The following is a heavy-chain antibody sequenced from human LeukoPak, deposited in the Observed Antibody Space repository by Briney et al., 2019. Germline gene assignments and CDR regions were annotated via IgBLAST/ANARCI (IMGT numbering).Heavy chain of an antibody. CDR2: IYYSGST. CDR3: ARTGYSSSWYWFDP. Sequence: PSETLSLTCAVYGGSISSGGYYWSWIRQHPGKGLEWIGYIYYSGSTYYNPSLKSRVTISVDTSKNQFSLKLSSVTAADTAVYYCARTGYSSSWYWFDPWGQGTLVTVSS. J-gene: IGHJ5*02. D-gene: IGHD6-13*01. CDR1: GGSISSGGYY. V-gene: IGHV4-31*11.